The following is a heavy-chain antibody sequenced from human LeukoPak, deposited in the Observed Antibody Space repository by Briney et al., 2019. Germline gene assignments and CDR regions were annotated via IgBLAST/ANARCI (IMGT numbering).Heavy chain of an antibody. Sequence: ASVKVSCKASGYTSTCYYMHWVRQAPGQGLEWMGIINPSGGSTSYAQKFQGRVTMTRDTSTSTVYMELSSLRSEDTAVYYCARDVGTIFGEGYYYMDVWGKGTTVTVSS. V-gene: IGHV1-46*01. CDR3: ARDVGTIFGEGYYYMDV. CDR2: INPSGGST. D-gene: IGHD3-3*01. CDR1: GYTSTCYY. J-gene: IGHJ6*03.